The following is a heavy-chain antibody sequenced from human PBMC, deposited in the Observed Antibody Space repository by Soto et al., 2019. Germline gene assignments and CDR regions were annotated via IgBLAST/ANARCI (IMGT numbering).Heavy chain of an antibody. CDR1: GFTFSDYY. CDR2: ISSSGSTI. V-gene: IGHV3-11*01. D-gene: IGHD1-7*01. J-gene: IGHJ6*03. Sequence: PGGSLRLSCAASGFTFSDYYMSWIRQAPGKGLEWVSYISSSGSTIYYADSVKGRFTISRDNAKNSLYLQMNSLRAEDTAVYYCARMNGELSDYYYYMDVWGKGTTVTVSS. CDR3: ARMNGELSDYYYYMDV.